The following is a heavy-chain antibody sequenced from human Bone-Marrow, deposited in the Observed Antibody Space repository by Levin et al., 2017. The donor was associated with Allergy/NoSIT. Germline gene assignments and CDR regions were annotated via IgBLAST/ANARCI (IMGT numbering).Heavy chain of an antibody. D-gene: IGHD3-16*02. J-gene: IGHJ4*02. CDR2: INTNTGNP. Sequence: ASVKVSCKASGYSFTGLAMSWVRQAPGQGPQWMGWINTNTGNPTYAQNFTGRFVFSLDSSVNTAFLLISSLKVDDTAMYYFARGYRDFDFWGQGTRVTVSS. CDR1: GYSFTGLA. V-gene: IGHV7-4-1*02. CDR3: ARGYRDFDF.